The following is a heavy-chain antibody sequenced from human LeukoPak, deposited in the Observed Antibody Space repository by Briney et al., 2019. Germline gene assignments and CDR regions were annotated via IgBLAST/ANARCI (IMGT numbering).Heavy chain of an antibody. CDR2: IYSGGST. Sequence: GGSLRLSCAASGSTVSSNYMSWVRQAPGKGLEWVSVIYSGGSTYYADSVKGRFTISRDNSKNTLYLQMNSLRAEDTAVYYCARDSPRTYCSGGSCYQGGRGYWGQGTLVTVSS. CDR1: GSTVSSNY. D-gene: IGHD2-15*01. V-gene: IGHV3-66*02. J-gene: IGHJ4*02. CDR3: ARDSPRTYCSGGSCYQGGRGY.